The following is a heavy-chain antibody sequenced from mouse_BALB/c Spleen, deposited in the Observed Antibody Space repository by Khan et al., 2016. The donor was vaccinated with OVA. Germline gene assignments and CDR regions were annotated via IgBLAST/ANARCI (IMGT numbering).Heavy chain of an antibody. V-gene: IGHV9-3-1*01. CDR3: ASGGYWYFDV. D-gene: IGHD1-1*02. CDR2: INTYTGEP. Sequence: QIQLVQSGPELKKPGETVKISCKASGYTFTNYGMNWVKQTPGKGLKWMGWINTYTGEPTYADDFKGRFAYSLETSASTAYLQINNLKTGDSATYFCASGGYWYFDVWGAGTTVTVSS. J-gene: IGHJ1*01. CDR1: GYTFTNYG.